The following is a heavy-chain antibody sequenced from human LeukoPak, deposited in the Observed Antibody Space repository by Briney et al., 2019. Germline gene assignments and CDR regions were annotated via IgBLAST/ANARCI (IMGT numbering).Heavy chain of an antibody. CDR3: ARDPPYSSGWLRGDY. D-gene: IGHD6-19*01. V-gene: IGHV3-74*01. J-gene: IGHJ4*02. CDR2: INSDGSST. CDR1: GFTFSSYW. Sequence: GGSLRLSCAASGFTFSSYWMHWVRQAPGKGLVWVSRINSDGSSTSYADSVKGRFTISRDNAKNTLYLQMNSLRAEDTAVYYCARDPPYSSGWLRGDYWGQGTLVTVSS.